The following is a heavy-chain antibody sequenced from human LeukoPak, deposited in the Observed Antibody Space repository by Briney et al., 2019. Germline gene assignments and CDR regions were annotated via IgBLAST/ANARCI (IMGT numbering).Heavy chain of an antibody. Sequence: ASVKVSCKASGYTFTNYGIIWVRQAPGQGLEWMGWISTYNGNTNYAQKLQGRVTMTTDTSTSIAYMELRSLRSDDTAMYYCARAWIMVTSHLDFWGQGTLVTVSS. J-gene: IGHJ4*02. CDR2: ISTYNGNT. D-gene: IGHD2-21*02. CDR1: GYTFTNYG. CDR3: ARAWIMVTSHLDF. V-gene: IGHV1-18*01.